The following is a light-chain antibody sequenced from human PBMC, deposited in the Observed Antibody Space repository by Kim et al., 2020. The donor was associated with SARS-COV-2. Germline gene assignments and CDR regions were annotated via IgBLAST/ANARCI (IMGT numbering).Light chain of an antibody. Sequence: EIVMTQSPATLSVSPGEIATLSCRASQSVSSYLAWYQQKPAQAPRLLIYDASNRATGIPARFSGSGSGTDFTLTISSLEPEDFALYYCQQRNNWPPTFGQGTRLEIK. V-gene: IGKV3-11*01. J-gene: IGKJ5*01. CDR3: QQRNNWPPT. CDR2: DAS. CDR1: QSVSSY.